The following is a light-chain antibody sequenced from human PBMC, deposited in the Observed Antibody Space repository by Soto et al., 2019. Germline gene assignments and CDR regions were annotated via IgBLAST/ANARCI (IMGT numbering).Light chain of an antibody. CDR1: QSISSW. Sequence: DIQMTQSPSTLSASVGDRVTITCRASQSISSWLAWYQQKPGKAPKLLIYDASSLESGVPSRFSGSGSGTEFTLTISSLQPDDFATYYCQQYNSYSGFGGGTKV. J-gene: IGKJ4*01. V-gene: IGKV1-5*01. CDR3: QQYNSYSG. CDR2: DAS.